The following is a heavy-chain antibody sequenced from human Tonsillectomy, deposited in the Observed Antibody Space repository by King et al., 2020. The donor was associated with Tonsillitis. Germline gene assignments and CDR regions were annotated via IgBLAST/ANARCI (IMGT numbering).Heavy chain of an antibody. CDR3: ARLYVLYYCDNGYYPRRLDP. J-gene: IGHJ5*02. CDR1: GYSFTNYW. V-gene: IGHV5-10-1*03. Sequence: VQLVESGAEVKKPGESLRISCKTSGYSFTNYWINWVRQMPGKGLEWMGRINPSDSYTNYSPSFQGHVTISADKSITTAYLQWSSLKASDTAMYYCARLYVLYYCDNGYYPRRLDPWGQGTLVTVSS. CDR2: INPSDSYT. D-gene: IGHD3-22*01.